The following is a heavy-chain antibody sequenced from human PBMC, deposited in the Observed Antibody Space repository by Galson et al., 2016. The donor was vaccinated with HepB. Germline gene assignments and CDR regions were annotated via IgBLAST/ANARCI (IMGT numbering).Heavy chain of an antibody. CDR2: LSHDGVTK. CDR1: EFTFNNCP. Sequence: SLRLSCAASEFTFNNCPLHWVRQAPGKGLEWVAALSHDGVTKFYADSLRARFTISRDKSKTTVYLQMDGLSAEDTAVYYCAREWELGGYFDYWGQGTLVTVSS. CDR3: AREWELGGYFDY. J-gene: IGHJ4*02. V-gene: IGHV3-30-3*01. D-gene: IGHD1-26*01.